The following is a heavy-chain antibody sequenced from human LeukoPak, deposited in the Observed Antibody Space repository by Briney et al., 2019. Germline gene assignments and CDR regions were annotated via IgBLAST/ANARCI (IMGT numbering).Heavy chain of an antibody. CDR2: ISSNGGST. Sequence: GGSLRLSCAASGFTFSSYAMHWVRQAPGKGLEYVSAISSNGGSTYYANSVKDRFTISRDNSKNTLYLQMGSLRAEDMAVYYCARAWQRYSSGSYYFDYWGQGTLVTVSS. J-gene: IGHJ4*02. CDR1: GFTFSSYA. D-gene: IGHD6-19*01. V-gene: IGHV3-64*01. CDR3: ARAWQRYSSGSYYFDY.